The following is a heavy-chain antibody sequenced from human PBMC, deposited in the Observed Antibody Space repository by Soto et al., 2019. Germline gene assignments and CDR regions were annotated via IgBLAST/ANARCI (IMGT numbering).Heavy chain of an antibody. D-gene: IGHD2-15*01. CDR1: GYTFTSYG. CDR3: ARVATPSYCSGGSCYEYGDLDY. V-gene: IGHV1-18*01. Sequence: ASVKVSCKASGYTFTSYGISWVRQAPGQGLEWMGWISAYNGNTNYAQKLQGRVTMTTDTSTSTAYMELRSLRSDDTAVYYCARVATPSYCSGGSCYEYGDLDYWGQGTLVTVSS. CDR2: ISAYNGNT. J-gene: IGHJ4*02.